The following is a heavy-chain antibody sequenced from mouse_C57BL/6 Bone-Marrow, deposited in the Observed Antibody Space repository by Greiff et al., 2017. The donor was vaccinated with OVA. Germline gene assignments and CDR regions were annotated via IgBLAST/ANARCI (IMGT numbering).Heavy chain of an antibody. CDR2: IYPGNSDT. V-gene: IGHV1-5*01. CDR1: GYTFTSYW. CDR3: TKGYGSRGGYWYFDV. Sequence: EVQLQQSGTVLARPGASVKMSCKTSGYTFTSYWMHWVKQRPGQGLEWIGAIYPGNSDTSYNQKFKGKAKLTAVTSASTAYMELSSLTTEDSAVYYGTKGYGSRGGYWYFDVWGTGTTVTVSS. J-gene: IGHJ1*03. D-gene: IGHD1-1*01.